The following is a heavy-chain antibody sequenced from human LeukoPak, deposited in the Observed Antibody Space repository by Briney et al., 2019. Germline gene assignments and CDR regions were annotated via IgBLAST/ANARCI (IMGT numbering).Heavy chain of an antibody. D-gene: IGHD3-10*01. Sequence: ASVKVSCKASGYTFTNYGISWVRQAPGQGLEWMGIINPTDGSASYAQKFQGRVTMTRDMSTSTVYMDLRSLRSDDRTVYFCARGHGSGSTNWFDPWGQGTLVTVSS. CDR3: ARGHGSGSTNWFDP. J-gene: IGHJ5*02. CDR2: INPTDGSA. V-gene: IGHV1-46*01. CDR1: GYTFTNYG.